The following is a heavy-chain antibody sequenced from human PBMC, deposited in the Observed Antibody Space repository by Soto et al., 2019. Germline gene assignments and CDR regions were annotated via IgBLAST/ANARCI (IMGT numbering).Heavy chain of an antibody. Sequence: GGSLRLSCAASGFTFSSYAMSWVRQAPGKGLEWVSAISGSGGSTYYADSVKGRFTISRDNSKNTLYLQMNSLRAEDTAVYYCANSWGACAYYFFAGMDVWGQGTPVTVFS. CDR2: ISGSGGST. J-gene: IGHJ6*02. V-gene: IGHV3-23*01. D-gene: IGHD3-16*01. CDR1: GFTFSSYA. CDR3: ANSWGACAYYFFAGMDV.